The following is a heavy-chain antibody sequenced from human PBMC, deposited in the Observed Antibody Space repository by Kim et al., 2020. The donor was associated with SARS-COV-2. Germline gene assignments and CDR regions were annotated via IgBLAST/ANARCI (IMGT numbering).Heavy chain of an antibody. D-gene: IGHD3-22*01. J-gene: IGHJ4*02. CDR1: GFTFSSYW. V-gene: IGHV3-7*01. CDR3: ARWNYVSGFYSYYFDY. Sequence: GGSLRLSCAASGFTFSSYWMSWVRQAPGKGLEWVANIKQDGSEKYYVDSVKGRFTISRDNAKNSLYLQMNSLRAEDTAVYYCARWNYVSGFYSYYFDYWGQGTLVTVSS. CDR2: IKQDGSEK.